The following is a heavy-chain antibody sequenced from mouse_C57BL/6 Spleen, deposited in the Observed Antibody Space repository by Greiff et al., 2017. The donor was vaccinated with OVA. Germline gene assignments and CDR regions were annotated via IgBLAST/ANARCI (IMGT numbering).Heavy chain of an antibody. CDR1: GYTFTDYN. V-gene: IGHV1-18*01. CDR3: ARTPYYYGSSSRYAMDY. Sequence: VQLQQSGPELVKPGASVKIPCKASGYTFTDYNMDWVKQSHGKSLEWIGDINPNNGGTIYNQKFKGKATLTVDKSSSTAYMELRSLTSEDTAVYYCARTPYYYGSSSRYAMDYWGQGTSVTVSS. J-gene: IGHJ4*01. CDR2: INPNNGGT. D-gene: IGHD1-1*01.